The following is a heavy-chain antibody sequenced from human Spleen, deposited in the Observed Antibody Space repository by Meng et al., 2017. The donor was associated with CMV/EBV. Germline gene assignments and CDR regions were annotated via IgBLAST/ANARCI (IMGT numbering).Heavy chain of an antibody. CDR1: GYSFTGYF. CDR3: ARVGSLYCTSTSCYDY. Sequence: SGYSFTGYFIHWVRQAPGQGLEWMGWINPNSGGTNYAQKFQGRVTMTRDTSISTVYMELSRLISDDTAVFYCARVGSLYCTSTSCYDYWGQGTLVTVSS. V-gene: IGHV1-2*02. J-gene: IGHJ4*02. D-gene: IGHD2-2*01. CDR2: INPNSGGT.